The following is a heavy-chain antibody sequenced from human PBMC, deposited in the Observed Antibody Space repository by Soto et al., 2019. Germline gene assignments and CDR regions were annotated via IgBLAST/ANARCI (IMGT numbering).Heavy chain of an antibody. J-gene: IGHJ6*02. CDR2: IIPIFGTA. Sequence: QVPLVQSGAEVKKPGSSVKVSCKASGGTFSSYAISWVRQAPGQGLEWMGGIIPIFGTANYAQKFQGRVTITADESTSTAYMELSSLRSEDTAVYYCARGYCSSTSCYTLYYYYGMDVWGQGTTVTVSS. D-gene: IGHD2-2*02. CDR1: GGTFSSYA. V-gene: IGHV1-69*01. CDR3: ARGYCSSTSCYTLYYYYGMDV.